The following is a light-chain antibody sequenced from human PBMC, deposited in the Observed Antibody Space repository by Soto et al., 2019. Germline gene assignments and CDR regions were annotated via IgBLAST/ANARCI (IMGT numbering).Light chain of an antibody. CDR2: KAS. J-gene: IGKJ1*01. V-gene: IGKV1-5*03. Sequence: DIQMTQSPSTLSGSVGDRVTITCRASQTISSWLAWYQQKPGKAPKLLIYKASTLKSGVPSRFSGSGSGTEFTLTISSLQPDDFATYYCQQYSRYSEAFGQGTKVDIK. CDR3: QQYSRYSEA. CDR1: QTISSW.